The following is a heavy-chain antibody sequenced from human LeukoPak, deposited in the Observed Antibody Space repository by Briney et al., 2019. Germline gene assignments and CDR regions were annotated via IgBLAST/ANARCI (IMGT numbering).Heavy chain of an antibody. Sequence: SETLSLTCTVSGGSISSSSYYWGWIRQPPGKGLEWIGSISYSGSTYYNPSLKSRVTISVDTSKIQFSLKLSSVTAADTAVYYCAREYCSGGSCYSLTPYYYYMDVWGKGTTVTISS. V-gene: IGHV4-39*07. J-gene: IGHJ6*03. CDR2: ISYSGST. CDR3: AREYCSGGSCYSLTPYYYYMDV. D-gene: IGHD2-15*01. CDR1: GGSISSSSYY.